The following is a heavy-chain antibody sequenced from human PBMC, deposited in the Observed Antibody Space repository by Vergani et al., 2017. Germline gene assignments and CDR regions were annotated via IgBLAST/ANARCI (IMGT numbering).Heavy chain of an antibody. CDR3: ARVPEGVHPFSWGFGPESGFDY. CDR2: ISSSSSYI. J-gene: IGHJ4*02. V-gene: IGHV3-21*01. D-gene: IGHD3-3*01. CDR1: GFTFSSYS. Sequence: EVQLVESGGGLVKPGGSLRLSCAASGFTFSSYSMNWVRQAPGKGLEWVSSISSSSSYIYYADSVKGRFTISRDNAKNSLYLQMNSLRAEDTAVYYCARVPEGVHPFSWGFGPESGFDYWGQGTLVTVSS.